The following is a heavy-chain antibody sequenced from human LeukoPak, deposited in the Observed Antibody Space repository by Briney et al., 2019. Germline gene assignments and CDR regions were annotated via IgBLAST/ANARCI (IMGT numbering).Heavy chain of an antibody. V-gene: IGHV1-69*05. Sequence: GASVKVSCKASGGTFSSYAISWVRQAPGQGLEWMGGIIPIFGTANYAQKFQGRVTITTDESTSTAYMELSSLRSEDTAVYYCAKAGYCSSTSCYTPFDYWGQGTLVTVSS. D-gene: IGHD2-2*02. J-gene: IGHJ4*02. CDR2: IIPIFGTA. CDR1: GGTFSSYA. CDR3: AKAGYCSSTSCYTPFDY.